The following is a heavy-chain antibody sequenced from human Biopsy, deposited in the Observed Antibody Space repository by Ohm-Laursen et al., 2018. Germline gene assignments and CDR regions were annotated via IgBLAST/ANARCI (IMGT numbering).Heavy chain of an antibody. CDR3: ARGLSSGWYGYFDV. V-gene: IGHV3-33*01. CDR2: IWYDGTNE. D-gene: IGHD6-19*01. J-gene: IGHJ2*01. Sequence: SLRLSCTAPGFTLGHYAMHWVRQAPGKGLEWISLIWYDGTNEDYADSVKGRFTISRDNSKNTLYLQINTLALEDTAFYYCARGLSSGWYGYFDVWGRGTLVTVSS. CDR1: GFTLGHYA.